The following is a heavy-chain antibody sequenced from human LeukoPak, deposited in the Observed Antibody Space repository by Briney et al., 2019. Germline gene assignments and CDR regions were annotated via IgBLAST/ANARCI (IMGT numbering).Heavy chain of an antibody. D-gene: IGHD3-22*01. V-gene: IGHV1-18*01. CDR2: ISAYNGHT. CDR1: GYTLNRYG. J-gene: IGHJ6*03. Sequence: ASVKVSCKASGYTLNRYGISWVRQAPGQGLEWMGWISAYNGHTKNAQKFQGRVTMTTDTSTDTAYMELRSLRSDDSAVYYCAREDNYYDSSGYHYYYMDVCGKGTTVTVSS. CDR3: AREDNYYDSSGYHYYYMDV.